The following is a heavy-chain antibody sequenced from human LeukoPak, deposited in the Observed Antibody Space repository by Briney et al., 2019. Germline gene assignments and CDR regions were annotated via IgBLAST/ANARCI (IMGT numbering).Heavy chain of an antibody. J-gene: IGHJ4*02. D-gene: IGHD5-12*01. CDR2: ISAYNGNT. CDR3: ARVDYSGYDYSLDY. V-gene: IGHV1-18*01. Sequence: ASVKVSCKASGYTFTSYGISWVRQAPGQGLEWMGWISAYNGNTDYAQKLQGRVTMTTDTSTSTAYMELRSLRSDDTAVYYCARVDYSGYDYSLDYWGQGTLVTVSS. CDR1: GYTFTSYG.